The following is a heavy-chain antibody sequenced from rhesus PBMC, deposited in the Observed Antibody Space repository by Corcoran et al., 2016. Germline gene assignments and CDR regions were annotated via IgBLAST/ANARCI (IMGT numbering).Heavy chain of an antibody. Sequence: QVQLQESGPGVVKPSETLSLTCAVSGGSISDSYRWSWIRQPPGKGLEWIGYIYGSSTSTNYNPSLKSRVTISKDTSKNQFSLKLSSVTAADTAVYYCASVPRNWGQGVLVTVSS. CDR3: ASVPRN. CDR1: GGSISDSYR. V-gene: IGHV4S10*01. J-gene: IGHJ4*01. CDR2: IYGSSTST.